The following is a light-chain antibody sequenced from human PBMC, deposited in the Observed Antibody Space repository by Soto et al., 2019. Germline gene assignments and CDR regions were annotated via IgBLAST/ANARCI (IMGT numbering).Light chain of an antibody. CDR1: HSVSSY. V-gene: IGKV3-11*01. CDR3: RQRSNWPRT. J-gene: IGKJ1*01. CDR2: DAS. Sequence: EIVMTQSPATLSVSPGEGATLSCRASHSVSSYLAWFQQIPGQAPRLLIYDASNRATGVPARFSGSGSGTDFTLTISSLEPEDFAVYYCRQRSNWPRTFGQGTKVDIK.